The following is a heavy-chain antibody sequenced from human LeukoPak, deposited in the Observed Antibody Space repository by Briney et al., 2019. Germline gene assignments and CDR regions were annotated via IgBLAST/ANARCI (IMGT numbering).Heavy chain of an antibody. CDR1: GGSISSYY. J-gene: IGHJ6*03. CDR2: IYTSGST. Sequence: PSETLSLTCTVSGGSISSYYWSWIRQPAGKGLEWIGRIYTSGSTNYNPSLKSRVTMSVDTSKNQFPLKLSSVTAADTAVYYCARDVLNSYYYDSSGYPYYYYYYMDVWGKGTTVTVSS. CDR3: ARDVLNSYYYDSSGYPYYYYYYMDV. D-gene: IGHD3-22*01. V-gene: IGHV4-4*07.